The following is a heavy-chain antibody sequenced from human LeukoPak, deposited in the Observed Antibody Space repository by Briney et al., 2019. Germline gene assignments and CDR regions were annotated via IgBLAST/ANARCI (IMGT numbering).Heavy chain of an antibody. J-gene: IGHJ3*02. V-gene: IGHV4-4*02. D-gene: IGHD3-10*01. CDR1: GGSISSSNW. CDR2: IYHSGST. Sequence: SETLSLTCAVSGGSISSSNWWSWVRLPPGKGLEWIGEIYHSGSTNYNPSLKSRVTISVDKSKNQFSLKLGSVTAADTAVYYCARTLWFGGYTPRDAFDIWGQGTMVTVSS. CDR3: ARTLWFGGYTPRDAFDI.